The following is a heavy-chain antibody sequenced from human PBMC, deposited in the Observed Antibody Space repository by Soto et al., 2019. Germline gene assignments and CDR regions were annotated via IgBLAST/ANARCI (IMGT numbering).Heavy chain of an antibody. D-gene: IGHD5-12*01. Sequence: EVQLLESGGGVVQPGGSLRLSCAASGFTFSSYAMSWVRQAPGKGLEWVSAISGSGGSTYYADSVKGRFTISRDNSKNTLYLQMNSLRAEDTAVYYCAKVWGGYSGYDAIDYWGQGTLVTVSS. J-gene: IGHJ4*02. CDR2: ISGSGGST. CDR3: AKVWGGYSGYDAIDY. V-gene: IGHV3-23*01. CDR1: GFTFSSYA.